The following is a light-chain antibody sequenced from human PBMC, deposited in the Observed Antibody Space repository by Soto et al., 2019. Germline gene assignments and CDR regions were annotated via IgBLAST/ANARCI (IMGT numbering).Light chain of an antibody. J-gene: IGLJ2*01. CDR2: DSN. V-gene: IGLV1-51*01. CDR1: GSNIENNY. Sequence: QSILTQPPSVTAAPGQKVTISFSGSGSNIENNYVSWFQQIPGKAPKLLIFDSNRRPSGIPDRFSGSKSGTSATLGITGLQTGDEADYYCATWDNNLGAGVFGGGTKLTVL. CDR3: ATWDNNLGAGV.